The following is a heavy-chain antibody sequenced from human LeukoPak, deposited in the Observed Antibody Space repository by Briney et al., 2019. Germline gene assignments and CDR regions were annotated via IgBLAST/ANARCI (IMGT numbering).Heavy chain of an antibody. Sequence: HPGGSLRLSCAASGFTFSSYSMNWVRQAPGKGLEWVSYISSSSSTIYYVDSVKGRFTISRDNAKNSLYLQMNSLRAEDTAVYYCARAGQWEPRALDYWGQGTLVTVSS. CDR1: GFTFSSYS. CDR3: ARAGQWEPRALDY. V-gene: IGHV3-48*04. J-gene: IGHJ4*02. CDR2: ISSSSSTI. D-gene: IGHD1-26*01.